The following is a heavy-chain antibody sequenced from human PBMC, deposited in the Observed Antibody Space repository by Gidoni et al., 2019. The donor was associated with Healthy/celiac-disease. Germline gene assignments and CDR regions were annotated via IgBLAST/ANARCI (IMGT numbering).Heavy chain of an antibody. V-gene: IGHV4-34*01. Sequence: QVQLQQWGAGLFTPSETLSLTCAVYGGSFSVSYWSWIRQPPGKGLEWIGEINHSGSTNYNQSLKSRVTISVDTSKNQFSLKLSSVTAADTAVYYCARVWESIALSEGYWYFDLWGRGTLVTVSS. CDR2: INHSGST. CDR1: GGSFSVSY. CDR3: ARVWESIALSEGYWYFDL. D-gene: IGHD6-6*01. J-gene: IGHJ2*01.